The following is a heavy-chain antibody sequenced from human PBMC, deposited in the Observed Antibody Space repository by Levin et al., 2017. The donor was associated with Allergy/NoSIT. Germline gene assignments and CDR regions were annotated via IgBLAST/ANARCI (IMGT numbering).Heavy chain of an antibody. V-gene: IGHV3-7*01. Sequence: GGSLRLSCAASGFTFSSYWMSWVRQAPGKGLEWVANIKQDGSEKYYVDSVKGRFTISRDNAKNSLYLQMNSLRAEDTAVYYCARDREYSSSWGYYYYYMDVWGKGTTVTVSS. CDR3: ARDREYSSSWGYYYYYMDV. CDR1: GFTFSSYW. CDR2: IKQDGSEK. D-gene: IGHD6-6*01. J-gene: IGHJ6*03.